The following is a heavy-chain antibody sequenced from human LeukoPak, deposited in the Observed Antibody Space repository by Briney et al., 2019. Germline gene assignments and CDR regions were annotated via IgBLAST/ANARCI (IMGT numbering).Heavy chain of an antibody. V-gene: IGHV4-30-2*01. D-gene: IGHD4-11*01. CDR2: IYHSGST. CDR1: GGSISSGGYY. Sequence: PSETLSLTCTVSGGSISSGGYYWSWIRQPPGKGLEWIGYIYHSGSTYYNPSLKSRVTISVDRSKNQFSLKLSSVTAADTAVYYCARDRDRGLQADYWGQGTLVTVSS. CDR3: ARDRDRGLQADY. J-gene: IGHJ4*02.